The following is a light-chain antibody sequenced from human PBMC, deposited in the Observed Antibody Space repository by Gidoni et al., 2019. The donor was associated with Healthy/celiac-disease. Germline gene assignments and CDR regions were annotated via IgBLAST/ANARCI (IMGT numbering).Light chain of an antibody. V-gene: IGKV4-1*01. CDR3: QQYYCSPLT. CDR1: HSVFYNSNSKNY. Sequence: DTVMIQSPDTMAGSLGERPTINCKPSHSVFYNSNSKNYLAWYQQKPGQPPKLLIYRASTRESGVPDRFSGSGSGTDFTLTISSLQAEDVAVYYCQQYYCSPLTFGGGTKVEIK. CDR2: RAS. J-gene: IGKJ4*01.